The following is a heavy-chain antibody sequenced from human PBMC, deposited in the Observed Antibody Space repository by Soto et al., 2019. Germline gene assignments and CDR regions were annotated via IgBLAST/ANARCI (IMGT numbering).Heavy chain of an antibody. V-gene: IGHV1-2*04. CDR2: INPNSGGT. J-gene: IGHJ3*02. Sequence: QVRXVQSGPEVRKPGASVKISCEASGYSFTGHYLHWVRQAPGHGLEWMGWINPNSGGTNYAQKFQDWISITRDKALSTVYMDLSSLRSEDTAMYYCAKSDGAEENDAFDIWGQGTMISVS. D-gene: IGHD3-16*01. CDR3: AKSDGAEENDAFDI. CDR1: GYSFTGHY.